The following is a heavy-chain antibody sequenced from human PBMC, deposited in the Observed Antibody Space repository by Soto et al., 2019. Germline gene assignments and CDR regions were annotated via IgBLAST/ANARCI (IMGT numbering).Heavy chain of an antibody. V-gene: IGHV4-59*12. J-gene: IGHJ4*02. Sequence: SETLSLTCAVSGGSISSYYWSWIRQPPGKGLEWIGYIYYSGSTNYNPSLKSRVTISVDTSKNQFSLKLSSVTAEDTAVYYCAKDQDYYDSSGYYQGGPFDYWGQGTLVTVSS. D-gene: IGHD3-22*01. CDR1: GGSISSYY. CDR3: AKDQDYYDSSGYYQGGPFDY. CDR2: IYYSGST.